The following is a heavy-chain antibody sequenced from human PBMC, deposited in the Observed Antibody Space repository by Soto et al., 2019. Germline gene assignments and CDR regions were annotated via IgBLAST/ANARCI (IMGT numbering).Heavy chain of an antibody. V-gene: IGHV3-74*03. CDR1: GFTFSSYW. J-gene: IGHJ6*02. D-gene: IGHD2-2*01. CDR2: INNGGGHI. CDR3: ARGSCSSTSCDYYYAMDV. Sequence: EVQLVESGGDLVQPGGSLRLSCAASGFTFSSYWMYWVRQAPGKGLVWVSRINNGGGHITYADAVKGRFTISRDNAKNMLYLQMNSLRAEDTAVYSCARGSCSSTSCDYYYAMDVWGQGATVTVSS.